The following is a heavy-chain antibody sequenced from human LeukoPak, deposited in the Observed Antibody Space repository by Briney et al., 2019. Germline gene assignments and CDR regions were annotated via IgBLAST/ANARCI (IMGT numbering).Heavy chain of an antibody. J-gene: IGHJ6*02. CDR2: IYYSGST. Sequence: NSSETLSLTCTVSGGSISSYYWSWIRQPPGKGLEWIGYIYYSGSTNYNPSLKSRVTIPVDTSKNQFSLKLSSVTAADTAVYYCASSIAAGADYYYGMDVWGQGTTVTVSS. CDR3: ASSIAAGADYYYGMDV. V-gene: IGHV4-59*08. D-gene: IGHD6-13*01. CDR1: GGSISSYY.